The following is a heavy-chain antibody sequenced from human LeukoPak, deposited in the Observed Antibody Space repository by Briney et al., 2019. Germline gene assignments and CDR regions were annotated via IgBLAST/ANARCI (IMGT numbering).Heavy chain of an antibody. V-gene: IGHV4-59*01. CDR3: ARDNGPIPTFDI. CDR2: IYYSGST. D-gene: IGHD2-8*01. J-gene: IGHJ3*02. CDR1: GGSISSYY. Sequence: SETLSLTCTVSGGSISSYYWSWIRQPAGKGLEWIGYIYYSGSTNYNPSLKSRVTISVDTSKNQFSLKLSSVTAADTAVYYCARDNGPIPTFDIWGQGTMVTVSS.